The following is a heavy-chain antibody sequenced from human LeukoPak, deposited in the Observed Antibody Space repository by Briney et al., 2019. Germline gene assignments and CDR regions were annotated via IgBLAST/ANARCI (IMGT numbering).Heavy chain of an antibody. CDR1: GFTFSSYA. D-gene: IGHD3-22*01. V-gene: IGHV3-23*01. CDR3: AKDIYYDSSGPFDY. Sequence: GGSLRLSCAASGFTFSSYAMSWVRQAPGKGLEWVSAISGSGGSTYYADSVKGRFTISRDNAKNSLYLQMNSLRAEDTALYYCAKDIYYDSSGPFDYWGQGTLVTVSS. CDR2: ISGSGGST. J-gene: IGHJ4*02.